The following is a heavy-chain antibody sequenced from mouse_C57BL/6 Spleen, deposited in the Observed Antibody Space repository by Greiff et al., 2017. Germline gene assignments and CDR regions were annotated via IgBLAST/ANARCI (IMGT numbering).Heavy chain of an antibody. CDR2: IYPRDGST. D-gene: IGHD1-1*01. Sequence: VQVVESGPELVKPGASVKLSCKASGYTFTSYDINWVKQRPGQGLEWIGWIYPRDGSTKYNEKFKGKATLTVDPSSSTAYMELHSLTSEDSAVYFCARLSLTTVVAGDYWGQGTSVTVSS. CDR1: GYTFTSYD. CDR3: ARLSLTTVVAGDY. J-gene: IGHJ4*01. V-gene: IGHV1-85*01.